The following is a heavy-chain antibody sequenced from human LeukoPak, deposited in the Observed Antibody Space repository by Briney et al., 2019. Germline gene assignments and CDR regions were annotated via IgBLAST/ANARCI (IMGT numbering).Heavy chain of an antibody. D-gene: IGHD1-26*01. J-gene: IGHJ3*02. CDR3: ARRGVGAIVGDDAFHI. CDR1: GYSFTNYW. Sequence: GESLKISCKGSGYSFTNYWIGWVRQMPGKGLEWMGIIYPGDSDTRYSPSFQGQVTISADKSINTAYLQWSSLKASDTAMYYCARRGVGAIVGDDAFHIWGQGTMVTVSS. V-gene: IGHV5-51*01. CDR2: IYPGDSDT.